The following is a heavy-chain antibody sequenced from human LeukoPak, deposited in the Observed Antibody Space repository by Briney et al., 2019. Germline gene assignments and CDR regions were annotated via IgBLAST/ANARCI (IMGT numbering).Heavy chain of an antibody. D-gene: IGHD3-22*01. CDR1: GFTFSSYA. J-gene: IGHJ3*02. CDR2: ISYDGSNK. Sequence: GGSLRLSGAASGFTFSSYAMHWVRQAPGKGLEWVAVISYDGSNKYYADSVKGRFTISRDNSKNTLYLQMNSLRAEDTAVYYCASHEKPYYYDSSGYYSRYAFDIWGQGTMVTVSS. V-gene: IGHV3-30*04. CDR3: ASHEKPYYYDSSGYYSRYAFDI.